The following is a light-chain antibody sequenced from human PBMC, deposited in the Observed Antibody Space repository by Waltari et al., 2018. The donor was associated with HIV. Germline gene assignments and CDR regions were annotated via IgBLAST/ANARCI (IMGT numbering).Light chain of an antibody. V-gene: IGLV1-47*01. J-gene: IGLJ1*01. CDR2: RNN. Sequence: QSVLTQPPSASGTPGQRVTISCSGSSSNIGSNYVYWYQQLPGTAPKLLIYRNNQRPSGVPDRFSGSKSGTSASRAIGGLRSEDEADDYCAAWDDSLSVVYVFGTGTKVTVL. CDR1: SSNIGSNY. CDR3: AAWDDSLSVVYV.